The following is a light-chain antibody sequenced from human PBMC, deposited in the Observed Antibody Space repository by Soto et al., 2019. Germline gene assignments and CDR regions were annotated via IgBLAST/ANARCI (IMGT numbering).Light chain of an antibody. Sequence: EIVMTQSPATLSVSPGERATLSCRASQSVSSNLAWYQQKPGQAPRLLIYGASTRATGIPARFSGSGSGTEFTLTISRLQSEEFAVYYWQQYNNWPRYTFGQGTKLVSK. CDR2: GAS. V-gene: IGKV3-15*01. CDR1: QSVSSN. J-gene: IGKJ2*01. CDR3: QQYNNWPRYT.